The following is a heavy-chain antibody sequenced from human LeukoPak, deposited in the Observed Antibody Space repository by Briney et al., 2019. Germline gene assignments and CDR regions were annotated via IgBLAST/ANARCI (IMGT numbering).Heavy chain of an antibody. J-gene: IGHJ4*02. CDR1: GGSFSGYY. CDR3: ARSGRWLQLGEYYFDY. Sequence: PSETLSLTCAVYGGSFSGYYWSWIRQPPGKGLEWIGEINHSGSTNYNPSLKSRVTISVDTSKNQFSPKLSSVTAADTAVYYCARSGRWLQLGEYYFDYWGQGTLVTVSS. D-gene: IGHD5-24*01. CDR2: INHSGST. V-gene: IGHV4-34*01.